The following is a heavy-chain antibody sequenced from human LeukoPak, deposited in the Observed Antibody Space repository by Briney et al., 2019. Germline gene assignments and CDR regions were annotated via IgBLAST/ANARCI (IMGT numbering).Heavy chain of an antibody. CDR2: ISSGSSYI. Sequence: PGGSLRLSCAASGFTFSRYNMNWVRQAPGKGLEWVSSISSGSSYIYYADSVKGRFTISRDNAKNSLYLQMNSLRADDTAVYYCAKAANWGAFDIWGQGTMVTVSS. J-gene: IGHJ3*02. CDR1: GFTFSRYN. D-gene: IGHD7-27*01. CDR3: AKAANWGAFDI. V-gene: IGHV3-21*01.